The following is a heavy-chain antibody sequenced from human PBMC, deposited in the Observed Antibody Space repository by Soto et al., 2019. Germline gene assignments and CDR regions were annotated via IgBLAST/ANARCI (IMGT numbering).Heavy chain of an antibody. V-gene: IGHV1-2*04. J-gene: IGHJ6*02. CDR3: ARGRVATTQHPLDV. CDR2: INPNSGGT. Sequence: ASVKVSCKASVYTFTDYYMHWVRQAPGQGLEWMGWINPNSGGTNYAQKFQGWVTMTRDTSVSTAYMELSRLRSDDTAVYYCARGRVATTQHPLDVWGQGTTVTV. CDR1: VYTFTDYY. D-gene: IGHD5-12*01.